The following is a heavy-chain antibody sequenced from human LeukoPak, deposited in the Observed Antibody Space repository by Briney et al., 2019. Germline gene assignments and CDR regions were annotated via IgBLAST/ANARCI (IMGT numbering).Heavy chain of an antibody. J-gene: IGHJ3*02. CDR3: ARDPSSGWYRSGAFDI. CDR2: IYHSGST. D-gene: IGHD6-19*01. CDR1: GGSISSSNW. Sequence: SETLSLTCAVSGGSISSSNWWSWVRQPPGKGLEWIGEIYHSGSTNYNPSLKSRVTISVDKSKNQFSLKLSSVTAADTAVYYCARDPSSGWYRSGAFDIWGQGTMVTVSP. V-gene: IGHV4-4*02.